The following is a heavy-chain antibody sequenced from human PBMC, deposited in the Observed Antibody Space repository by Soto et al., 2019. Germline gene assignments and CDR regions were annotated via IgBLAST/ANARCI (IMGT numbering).Heavy chain of an antibody. CDR3: ARMFSRYDPLYYFDY. D-gene: IGHD1-1*01. J-gene: IGHJ4*02. CDR1: ALSFSDSY. V-gene: IGHV3-11*01. CDR2: ISSSGGVI. Sequence: QVQLVESGGGLVKPGGSLRLSCAASALSFSDSYMTWIRQAPGKGLEWISYISSSGGVIYYGDSVRGRFTISRDNAKNSLYLQMSSLRAEDTAVYYCARMFSRYDPLYYFDYWGQGTLVTVSS.